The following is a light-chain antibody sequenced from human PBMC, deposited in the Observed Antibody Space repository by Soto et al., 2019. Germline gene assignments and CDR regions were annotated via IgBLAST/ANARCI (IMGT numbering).Light chain of an antibody. CDR2: DVS. CDR3: SSYTSSSTSLYV. J-gene: IGLJ1*01. Sequence: QSALTQPASVSGSPGQSITISCTGTSSDVGDYIYVSWYQQHPGKAPKLMIYDVSNRPSGVSNRFSGSKSGNTASLTISGLQAEDEADYYCSSYTSSSTSLYVFGTGTKLTVL. V-gene: IGLV2-14*01. CDR1: SSDVGDYIY.